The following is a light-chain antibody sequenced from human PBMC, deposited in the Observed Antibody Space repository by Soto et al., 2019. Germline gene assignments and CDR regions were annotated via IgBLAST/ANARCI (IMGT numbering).Light chain of an antibody. CDR1: QGISSA. CDR3: QQFNSYPHEVT. Sequence: AIQLTQSPSSLSASVGDRVTITCRASQGISSALAWYQQKPGKAPKLLIYDASSLESGVPSRFSGSGSGTDFTLTISSLQPEDFATYYCQQFNSYPHEVTFGPGTKVHIK. CDR2: DAS. J-gene: IGKJ3*01. V-gene: IGKV1-13*02.